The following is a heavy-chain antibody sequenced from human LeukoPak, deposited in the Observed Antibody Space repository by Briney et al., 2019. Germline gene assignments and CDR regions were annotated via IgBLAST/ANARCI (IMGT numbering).Heavy chain of an antibody. J-gene: IGHJ6*03. V-gene: IGHV4-38-2*01. CDR1: GYSISSGSY. Sequence: PSETLSLTCAVSGYSISSGSYWGWIRQPPGKGLEWIGSIYHSGSTYYNPSLKSRVTISVDTSKNQFSLKLSSVTAADTAVYYCARLGQLGTHYYYYYMDVWGKGTTVTVSS. D-gene: IGHD7-27*01. CDR2: IYHSGST. CDR3: ARLGQLGTHYYYYYMDV.